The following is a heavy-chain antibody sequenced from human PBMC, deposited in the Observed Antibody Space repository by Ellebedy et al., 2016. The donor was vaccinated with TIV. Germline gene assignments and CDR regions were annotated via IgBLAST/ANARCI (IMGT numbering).Heavy chain of an antibody. V-gene: IGHV1-69*13. D-gene: IGHD1-26*01. CDR1: GYTFTSYG. CDR3: AREAGSYSYIDY. J-gene: IGHJ4*02. CDR2: IIPIFGTA. Sequence: SVKVSXXASGYTFTSYGISWVRQAPGQGLEWMGGIIPIFGTANYAQKFQGRVTITADESTSTAYMELSSLRSEDTAVYYCAREAGSYSYIDYWGQGTLVTVSS.